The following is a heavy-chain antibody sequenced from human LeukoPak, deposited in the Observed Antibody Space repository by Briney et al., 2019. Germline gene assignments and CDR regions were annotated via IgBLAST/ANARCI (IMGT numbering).Heavy chain of an antibody. D-gene: IGHD5-18*01. Sequence: KAGGSLRLSCAASGFTFSSYAMSWIRQPPGKGLEWIGYMYYSGSTIYNPSLKSRVTISVDTSKNQFSLKLSSVTAADTAVYYCARHRGFSYGYDAFDIWGQGTMVTVSS. V-gene: IGHV4-59*08. CDR3: ARHRGFSYGYDAFDI. J-gene: IGHJ3*02. CDR2: MYYSGST. CDR1: GFTFSSYA.